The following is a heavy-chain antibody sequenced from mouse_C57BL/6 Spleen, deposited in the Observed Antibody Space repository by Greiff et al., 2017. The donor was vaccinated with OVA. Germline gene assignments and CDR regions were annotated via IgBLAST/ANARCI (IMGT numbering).Heavy chain of an antibody. D-gene: IGHD2-5*01. CDR2: IDPSDSYT. Sequence: QVQLQQPGAELVKPGASVKLSCKASGYTFTSYWMQWVKQRPGQGLEWIGEIDPSDSYTNYNQKFKGKATLTVDTSSSTAYMQLSSLTSEDSAVYYCARSASNPFADWGQGTLVTVAA. CDR3: ARSASNPFAD. J-gene: IGHJ3*01. V-gene: IGHV1-50*01. CDR1: GYTFTSYW.